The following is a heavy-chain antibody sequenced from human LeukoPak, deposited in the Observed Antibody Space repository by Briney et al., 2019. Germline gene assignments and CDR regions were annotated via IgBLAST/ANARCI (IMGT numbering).Heavy chain of an antibody. CDR1: GGSISSGSYY. V-gene: IGHV4-61*02. Sequence: PSQTLSLTCTVSGGSISSGSYYWSWIRQPAGKGLEWIGRTYTSGSTNYNPSLKSRVTMSVDTSKNQFSLNLSSVTAADTAVYYCAGSLTYYYDSNGLDYWGQGTLVTVSS. J-gene: IGHJ4*02. D-gene: IGHD3-22*01. CDR3: AGSLTYYYDSNGLDY. CDR2: TYTSGST.